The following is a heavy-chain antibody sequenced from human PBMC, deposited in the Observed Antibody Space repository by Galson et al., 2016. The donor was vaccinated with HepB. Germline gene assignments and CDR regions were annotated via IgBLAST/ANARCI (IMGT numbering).Heavy chain of an antibody. V-gene: IGHV3-23*01. J-gene: IGHJ4*02. Sequence: SLRLSCAASKFTFRNYAMRWVRQAPGRGLEGVASLSGPGGNTYYAHSVKVRFTISRDNSKNTLYLQMHSLSAEDTAVYYCAKDPIQCGGDCTRASYYFDYWGQGLLVTVSS. CDR3: AKDPIQCGGDCTRASYYFDY. CDR2: LSGPGGNT. D-gene: IGHD2-21*02. CDR1: KFTFRNYA.